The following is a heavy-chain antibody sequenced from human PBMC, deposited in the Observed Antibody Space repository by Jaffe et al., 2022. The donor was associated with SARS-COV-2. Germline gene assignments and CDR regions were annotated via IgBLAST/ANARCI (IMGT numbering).Heavy chain of an antibody. CDR2: INPNSGGT. J-gene: IGHJ6*02. V-gene: IGHV1-2*04. Sequence: QVQLVQSGAEVKKPGASVKVSCKASGYTFTGYYMHWVRQAPGQGLEWMGWINPNSGGTNYAQKFQGWVTMTRDTSISTAYMELSRLRSDDTAVYYCARMRGRGYYYYYGMDVWGQGTTVTVSS. D-gene: IGHD2-15*01. CDR3: ARMRGRGYYYYYGMDV. CDR1: GYTFTGYY.